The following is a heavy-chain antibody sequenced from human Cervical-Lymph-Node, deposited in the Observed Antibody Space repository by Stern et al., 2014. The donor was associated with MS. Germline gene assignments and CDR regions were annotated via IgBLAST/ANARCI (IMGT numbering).Heavy chain of an antibody. CDR1: GCSISSYY. CDR3: ASGSTYCSGGSCYRIFDY. J-gene: IGHJ4*02. V-gene: IGHV4-59*01. CDR2: IYYMGST. Sequence: QVQLQESVPGLVKPSETLSLTCTVSGCSISSYYLSWLRQPPGQGMAWIGYIYYMGSTNYNPSLKSRVTISVDTSKIQFSLKLSSVTAADTAVYYCASGSTYCSGGSCYRIFDYWGQGTLVTVSS. D-gene: IGHD2-15*01.